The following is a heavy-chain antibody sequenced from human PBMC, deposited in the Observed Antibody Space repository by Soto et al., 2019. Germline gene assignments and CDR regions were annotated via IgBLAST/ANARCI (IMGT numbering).Heavy chain of an antibody. CDR1: GFPFSMFA. CDR2: IRGSGGGT. CDR3: AKASGRVHYGMHV. D-gene: IGHD3-10*01. V-gene: IGHV3-23*01. J-gene: IGHJ6*02. Sequence: EVQVLESGGGSVQPGGSLRLSCAASGFPFSMFAMNWVRQAPGKGLEWVSGIRGSGGGTNYADSVKGRFTISRDGSRNMLYLEMNTLRGEDTAVYYCAKASGRVHYGMHVWGQGTTVTVSS.